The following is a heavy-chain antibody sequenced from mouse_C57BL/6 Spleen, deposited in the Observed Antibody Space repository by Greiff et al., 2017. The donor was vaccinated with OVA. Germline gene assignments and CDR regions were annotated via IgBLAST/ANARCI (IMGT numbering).Heavy chain of an antibody. CDR3: ARALITTVVATLDYYAMDY. J-gene: IGHJ4*01. D-gene: IGHD1-1*01. Sequence: QVQLKESGAELMKPGASVKLSCKATGYTFTGYWIEWVKQRPGHGLEWIGEILPGSGSTNYNEKFKGKATFTADTSSNTAYMQLSSRATEDSAIDYCARALITTVVATLDYYAMDYWGQGTSVTVSS. CDR2: ILPGSGST. CDR1: GYTFTGYW. V-gene: IGHV1-9*01.